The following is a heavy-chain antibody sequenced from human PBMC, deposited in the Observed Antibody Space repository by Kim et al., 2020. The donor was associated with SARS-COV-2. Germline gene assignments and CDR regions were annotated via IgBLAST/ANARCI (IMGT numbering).Heavy chain of an antibody. CDR2: ISYDGSNK. D-gene: IGHD3-10*01. CDR3: ARDRSLNSVLLWFGESYYFDY. V-gene: IGHV3-30*04. J-gene: IGHJ4*02. Sequence: GGSLRLSCAASGFTFSSYAMHWVRQAPGKGLEWVAVISYDGSNKYYADSVKGRFTISRDNSKNTLYLQMNSLRAEDTAVYYCARDRSLNSVLLWFGESYYFDYWGQGTLVTVSS. CDR1: GFTFSSYA.